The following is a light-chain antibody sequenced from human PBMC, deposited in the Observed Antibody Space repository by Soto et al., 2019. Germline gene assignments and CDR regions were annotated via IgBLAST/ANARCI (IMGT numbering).Light chain of an antibody. J-gene: IGKJ1*01. CDR3: RQYYNWPRT. CDR1: QSFRGL. V-gene: IGKV3-15*01. Sequence: EVVLTQSPVTLSLSPGERATLSCRASQSFRGLLAWYQQKPGQAPRLLIYGASTRATGIPARFSGSGSGTEFTLTISSLQPEDFAVYYCRQYYNWPRTFGQGTKVDIK. CDR2: GAS.